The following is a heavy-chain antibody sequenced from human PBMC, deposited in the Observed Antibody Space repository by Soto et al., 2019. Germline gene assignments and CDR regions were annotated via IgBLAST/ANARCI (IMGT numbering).Heavy chain of an antibody. V-gene: IGHV1-3*01. D-gene: IGHD2-21*02. Sequence: ASVKVSCKASGYTFTSYAMHWVRQAPGQRLEWMGWINAGNGNTKYSQKFQGRVTITRDTSASTAYMELSSLRSEDTAVYYCARGARLQPTTDSWFDFWGQGTLVTVSS. CDR3: ARGARLQPTTDSWFDF. CDR1: GYTFTSYA. J-gene: IGHJ5*01. CDR2: INAGNGNT.